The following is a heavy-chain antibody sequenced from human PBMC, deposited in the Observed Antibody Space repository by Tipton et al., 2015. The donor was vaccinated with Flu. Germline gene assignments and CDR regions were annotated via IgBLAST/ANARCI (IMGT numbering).Heavy chain of an antibody. CDR1: GFTFSSYE. J-gene: IGHJ6*02. V-gene: IGHV3-48*03. CDR2: ISSSGSTI. D-gene: IGHD3-9*01. CDR3: ARDSYFDWLFPYGMDV. Sequence: SLRLSCAASGFTFSSYEMNWVRQAPGKGLEWVSYISSSGSTIYYADSVKGRFTISRDNAKNSLYLQMNSLRAEDTAVYYCARDSYFDWLFPYGMDVWGQGTTVTVSS.